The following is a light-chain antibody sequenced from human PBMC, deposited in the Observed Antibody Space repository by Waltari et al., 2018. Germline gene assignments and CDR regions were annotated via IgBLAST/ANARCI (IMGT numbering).Light chain of an antibody. J-gene: IGLJ2*01. CDR3: SSYTSSGTLVL. Sequence: QSALTQPAPVSGSPGQSITISCTGPSIAVGGYKSVYWSQQHPGKAPKLMIYDVNHRPSEISNRFSGSKSGNTASLTISGLQAEDEADYYCSSYTSSGTLVLFGGGTKLTVL. V-gene: IGLV2-14*03. CDR1: SIAVGGYKS. CDR2: DVN.